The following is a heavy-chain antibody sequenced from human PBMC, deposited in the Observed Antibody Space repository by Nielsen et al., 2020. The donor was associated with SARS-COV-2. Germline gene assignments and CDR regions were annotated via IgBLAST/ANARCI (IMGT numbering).Heavy chain of an antibody. D-gene: IGHD6-13*01. CDR2: IKSKTDGGTT. Sequence: GGSLRLSCTASGFTFGDYAMSWVRQAPGKGLEWVGRIKSKTDGGTTDYAAPVKGRFTISRDDSKNTLYLQMNSLKTEDTAVYYCTTDLSSSSWYYYYYYGMDVWGQGTTGTVSS. CDR1: GFTFGDYA. V-gene: IGHV3-15*01. J-gene: IGHJ6*02. CDR3: TTDLSSSSWYYYYYYGMDV.